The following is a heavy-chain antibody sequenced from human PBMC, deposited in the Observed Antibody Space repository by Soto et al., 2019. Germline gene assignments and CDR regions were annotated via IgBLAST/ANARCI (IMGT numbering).Heavy chain of an antibody. CDR2: INMDGTKT. CDR1: EFTFSKYW. D-gene: IGHD3-22*01. V-gene: IGHV3-74*01. CDR3: ARDYYYDSRSSSVNWFDP. J-gene: IGHJ5*02. Sequence: GGSLRLSCVASEFTFSKYWMHWVRQAPGKGLVWVSRINMDGTKTAYADSVKGRFTVSRDNANNTLYLQMSSLGVEDTAVYYCARDYYYDSRSSSVNWFDPWGQGTLVTVS.